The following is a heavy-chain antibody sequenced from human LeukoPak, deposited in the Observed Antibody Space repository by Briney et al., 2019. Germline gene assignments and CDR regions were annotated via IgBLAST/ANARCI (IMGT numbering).Heavy chain of an antibody. Sequence: PSETLSLTCAVYGGSFSGYYWSWIRQPPGKGLEWIGEINHSGSTNYNPSLKSRVTISVDTSKNQFSLKLSSVTAADTAVYYCARGHQRSRSSWYRSAYFDYWGQGTLVTVSS. J-gene: IGHJ4*02. CDR1: GGSFSGYY. CDR2: INHSGST. D-gene: IGHD6-13*01. V-gene: IGHV4-34*01. CDR3: ARGHQRSRSSWYRSAYFDY.